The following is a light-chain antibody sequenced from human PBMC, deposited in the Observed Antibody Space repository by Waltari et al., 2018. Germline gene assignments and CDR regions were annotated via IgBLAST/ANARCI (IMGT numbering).Light chain of an antibody. J-gene: IGKJ2*01. CDR2: GAS. CDR1: QSLNTN. CDR3: QQYNNWPTSYT. V-gene: IGKV3-15*01. Sequence: EILMTQSPASLSVSPGERATLSCRASQSLNTNLAWYQQKPGQAPRTLVYGASTRATGVPARFSCSGSGTEFTLTISSLQSEDAGVYYCQQYNNWPTSYTFGQGTKLEIK.